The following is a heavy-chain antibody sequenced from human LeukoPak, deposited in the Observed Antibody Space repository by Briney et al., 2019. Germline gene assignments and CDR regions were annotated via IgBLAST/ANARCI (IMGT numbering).Heavy chain of an antibody. V-gene: IGHV3-30*04. J-gene: IGHJ4*02. CDR2: ISYDGSNK. CDR1: GFTFSSYA. CDR3: AKGQKSYYFDY. Sequence: GGSLRLSCAASGFTFSSYAMHWVRQAPGKGLEWVVVISYDGSNKYYADSVKGRFTISRDNSKNTLYLQMNSLRAEDTAVYYCAKGQKSYYFDYWGQGTLVTVSS.